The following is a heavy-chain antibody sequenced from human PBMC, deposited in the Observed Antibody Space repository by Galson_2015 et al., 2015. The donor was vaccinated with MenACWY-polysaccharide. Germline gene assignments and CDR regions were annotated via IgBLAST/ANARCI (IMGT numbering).Heavy chain of an antibody. V-gene: IGHV4-59*01. CDR3: ARSAVVGSTPHELDY. CDR2: IYYSGNT. Sequence: SETLSLTCTVSGGSISSSYWSWIRQPPGKGLEWIGYIYYSGNTNYNPSLKSRVTISLDTSKDQFSLNLSSVTTADTAVYYCARSAVVGSTPHELDYWGQGTMVTVSS. CDR1: GGSISSSY. D-gene: IGHD1-26*01. J-gene: IGHJ4*02.